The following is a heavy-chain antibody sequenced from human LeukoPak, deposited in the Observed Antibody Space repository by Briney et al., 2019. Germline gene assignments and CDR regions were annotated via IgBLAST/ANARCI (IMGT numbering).Heavy chain of an antibody. CDR2: ISSSSGYI. CDR3: ARDSGPGSYYEADY. Sequence: GGSLRLSCAASGFTFSSYSMNWVRQAPGKGLEWVSSISSSSGYIYYADSVKGRFTISRDNAKNSLYLQMNSLRAEDTAVYYCARDSGPGSYYEADYWGQGTLVTVSS. J-gene: IGHJ4*02. CDR1: GFTFSSYS. V-gene: IGHV3-21*01. D-gene: IGHD3-10*01.